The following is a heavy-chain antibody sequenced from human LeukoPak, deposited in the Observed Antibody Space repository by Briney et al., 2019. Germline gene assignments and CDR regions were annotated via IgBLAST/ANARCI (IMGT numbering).Heavy chain of an antibody. CDR3: ARAGDYGDYSA. J-gene: IGHJ5*02. CDR1: GFTFSTYA. V-gene: IGHV3-23*01. D-gene: IGHD4-17*01. Sequence: PGGSLRLSCAASGFTFSTYAMSWVRQAPGKGLEWVSSISGSGGSTYYADSVKGRFTISRDNAKNSLYLLMNSLRAEDTALYYCARAGDYGDYSAWGQGTLVTVSS. CDR2: ISGSGGST.